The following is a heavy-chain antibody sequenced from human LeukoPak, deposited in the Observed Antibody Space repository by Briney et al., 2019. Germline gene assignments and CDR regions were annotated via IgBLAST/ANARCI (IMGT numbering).Heavy chain of an antibody. V-gene: IGHV4-34*01. Sequence: SETLSLTCAVYGGSFRGYYWSWIRQPPGKGLEWIGEINHSGSTNYNPSLKSRVTISVDTSKNQFSLKLSSVTAADTAVYYCARGLGGYSYGPRVDYWGQGTLVTVSS. D-gene: IGHD5-18*01. J-gene: IGHJ4*02. CDR1: GGSFRGYY. CDR3: ARGLGGYSYGPRVDY. CDR2: INHSGST.